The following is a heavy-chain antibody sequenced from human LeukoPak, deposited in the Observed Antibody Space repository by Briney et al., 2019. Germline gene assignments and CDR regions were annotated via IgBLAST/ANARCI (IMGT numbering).Heavy chain of an antibody. D-gene: IGHD2-15*01. CDR1: GGSISSYY. Sequence: SETLYLTCTVSGGSISSYYWSWIRQPPGKGLEWIGYSYYTGSTNYNPSLKSRVTISVDRSKNQFSLKLSFVTAADTAVYYCARELEYCSGGSCLNWLDPWGQGTLVTVSS. V-gene: IGHV4-59*01. CDR3: ARELEYCSGGSCLNWLDP. J-gene: IGHJ5*02. CDR2: SYYTGST.